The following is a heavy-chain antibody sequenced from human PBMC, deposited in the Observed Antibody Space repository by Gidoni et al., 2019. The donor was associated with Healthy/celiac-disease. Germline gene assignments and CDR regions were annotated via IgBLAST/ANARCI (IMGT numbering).Heavy chain of an antibody. CDR2: ISGSGGST. CDR1: GFTFSSYA. Sequence: EVQLLESGGGLVQPGGSLRLSCAASGFTFSSYAMSWVRQAPGKGLEWVSAISGSGGSTYYADSVKGRFTISRDNSKNTLYLQMNSLRAEDTAVYYCAKVLGSVRGQWLVPDYWGQGTLVTVSS. D-gene: IGHD6-19*01. CDR3: AKVLGSVRGQWLVPDY. V-gene: IGHV3-23*01. J-gene: IGHJ4*02.